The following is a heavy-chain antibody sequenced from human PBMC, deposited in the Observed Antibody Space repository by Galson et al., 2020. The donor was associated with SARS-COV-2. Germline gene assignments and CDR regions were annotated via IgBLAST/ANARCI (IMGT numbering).Heavy chain of an antibody. V-gene: IGHV4-31*03. CDR2: IYYSGST. D-gene: IGHD3-10*01. CDR3: ARVPSGYYYGSGSYYNYFDY. Sequence: SQTLSLTCTVSGGSISSGGYYWSWIRQHPGKGLEWIGYIYYSGSTYYNPSLKSRVTISVDTSKNQFSLKLSSVTAADTAVYYCARVPSGYYYGSGSYYNYFDYWGQGTLVTVSS. J-gene: IGHJ4*02. CDR1: GGSISSGGYY.